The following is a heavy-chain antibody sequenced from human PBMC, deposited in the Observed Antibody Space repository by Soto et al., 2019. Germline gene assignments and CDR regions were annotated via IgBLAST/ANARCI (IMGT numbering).Heavy chain of an antibody. CDR3: ARRLGPSGFDY. D-gene: IGHD3-16*01. CDR2: IYYSGST. J-gene: IGHJ4*02. CDR1: GGSISSYY. V-gene: IGHV4-59*01. Sequence: QVQLQESGPGLVKPSETLSLTCTVSGGSISSYYWSWIRQPPGKGLEWIGYIYYSGSTNYNPSLKSRVTISVDTSKNQFSLKLSSVTAADTAVYYCARRLGPSGFDYWGQGTLVTVSS.